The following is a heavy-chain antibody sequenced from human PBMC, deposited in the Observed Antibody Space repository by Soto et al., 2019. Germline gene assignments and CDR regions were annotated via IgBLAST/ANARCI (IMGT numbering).Heavy chain of an antibody. D-gene: IGHD2-15*01. CDR2: ISGSGGST. CDR1: GFTFSSYA. Sequence: EVQLLESGGGLVQPGGSLRLSCAASGFTFSSYAMSWVRQAPGKGLEWVSAISGSGGSTYYADSVKGRVTISRDSSKNTLSLQMNSLRAEDTAIYYCAGTSLGYCSGGSCPLVFDIWGQGTMVTVSS. J-gene: IGHJ3*02. CDR3: AGTSLGYCSGGSCPLVFDI. V-gene: IGHV3-23*01.